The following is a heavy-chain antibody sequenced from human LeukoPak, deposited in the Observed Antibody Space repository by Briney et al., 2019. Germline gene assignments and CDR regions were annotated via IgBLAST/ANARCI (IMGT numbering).Heavy chain of an antibody. V-gene: IGHV3-9*01. D-gene: IGHD6-19*01. CDR2: ISWNSGSI. CDR3: AKDIRATSVAGTSGFDY. Sequence: GRSLRLSCAASGFTFDDYAMHWVRQAPGKGLEWVSGISWNSGSIGYADSMKGRFTISRDNAKNSLYLQMNSLRAGDTALYYCAKDIRATSVAGTSGFDYWGQGTLVTVSS. J-gene: IGHJ4*02. CDR1: GFTFDDYA.